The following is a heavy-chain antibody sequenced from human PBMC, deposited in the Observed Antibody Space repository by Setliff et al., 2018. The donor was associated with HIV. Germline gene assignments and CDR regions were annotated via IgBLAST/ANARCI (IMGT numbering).Heavy chain of an antibody. CDR3: VRDYMWAFDY. CDR1: GFPFTSFS. Sequence: GGSLRLSCAASGFPFTSFSINWVRQAPGKGLEWVSRIYDSGYIWYADSVRGRFTISRDNTKNSLYLQMNNLRAEDTAVYYCVRDYMWAFDYWGQGTLVTVSS. CDR2: IYDSGYI. D-gene: IGHD1-26*01. J-gene: IGHJ4*02. V-gene: IGHV3-21*05.